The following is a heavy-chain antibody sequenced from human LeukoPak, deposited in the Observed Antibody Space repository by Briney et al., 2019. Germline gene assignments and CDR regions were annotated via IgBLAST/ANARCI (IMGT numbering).Heavy chain of an antibody. CDR2: ISSSSSYI. CDR1: GFTFSSYS. D-gene: IGHD5-18*01. Sequence: PGGSLRLSCAASGFTFSSYSMNWVRQAPGKGLEWVSSISSSSSYIYYADSVKGRFTISRDNSKNTLYLQMNSLRAEDTAVYYCAKCVYSYGYHFDYWGQGTLVTVSS. CDR3: AKCVYSYGYHFDY. J-gene: IGHJ4*02. V-gene: IGHV3-21*04.